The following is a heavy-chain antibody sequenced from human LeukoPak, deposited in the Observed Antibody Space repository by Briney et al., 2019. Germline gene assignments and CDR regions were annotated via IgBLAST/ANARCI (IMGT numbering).Heavy chain of an antibody. V-gene: IGHV5-51*01. CDR1: GYSFTSYW. J-gene: IGHJ4*02. CDR2: IYPGDSDT. D-gene: IGHD3-3*01. CDR3: ARLNDKYYDFWTGETFDY. Sequence: GESLKISFKGSGYSFTSYWIGWVRPMPGKGLEWMGIIYPGDSDTRYSPSSQGQVTISADKSISTAYLQWSSLKASDTAMYYSARLNDKYYDFWTGETFDYWGQGTLVTVSS.